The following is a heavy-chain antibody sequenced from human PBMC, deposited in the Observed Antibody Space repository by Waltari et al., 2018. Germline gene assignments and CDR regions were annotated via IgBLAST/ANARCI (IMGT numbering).Heavy chain of an antibody. Sequence: EVQLVESGGGLVKPGGSLRLSCAAPGLIFSTYSMNWVRQAPGEGLECVASISSSSSYIDYADSVKGRFTISRDNANNSLYLQMNSLRVEDTAVYYCARGAAAAPFDYWGQGILVTVSS. J-gene: IGHJ4*02. D-gene: IGHD6-13*01. CDR1: GLIFSTYS. CDR3: ARGAAAAPFDY. CDR2: ISSSSSYI. V-gene: IGHV3-21*01.